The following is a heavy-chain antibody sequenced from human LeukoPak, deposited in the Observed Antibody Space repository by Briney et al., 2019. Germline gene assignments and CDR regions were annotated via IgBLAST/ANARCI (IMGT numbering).Heavy chain of an antibody. J-gene: IGHJ4*02. V-gene: IGHV4-34*01. D-gene: IGHD5-12*01. CDR1: GGPFSRYS. CDR3: ARSGYSGYRSRFDY. Sequence: TLSLPFAVHGGPFSRYSWNWIRQPPGMGLEWIGEVNHSGSTNYNPSLKSRVTISVDTAKNQFSLKLSSVTAADTSVYYCARSGYSGYRSRFDYWGQGTLVTVSS. CDR2: VNHSGST.